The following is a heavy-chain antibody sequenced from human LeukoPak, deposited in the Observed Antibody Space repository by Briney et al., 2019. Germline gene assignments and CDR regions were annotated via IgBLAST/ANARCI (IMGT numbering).Heavy chain of an antibody. CDR2: INSDGSST. J-gene: IGHJ4*02. CDR3: AREPKGRGSYYYPFDY. CDR1: GFTFRSYW. D-gene: IGHD1-26*01. Sequence: GGSLRLSCAASGFTFRSYWMHWVRQAPGKGLVWVSRINSDGSSTSYADSVKGRFTISRDNAKNTLYLQMNSLRAEDTAVYYCAREPKGRGSYYYPFDYWGQGTLVTVSS. V-gene: IGHV3-74*01.